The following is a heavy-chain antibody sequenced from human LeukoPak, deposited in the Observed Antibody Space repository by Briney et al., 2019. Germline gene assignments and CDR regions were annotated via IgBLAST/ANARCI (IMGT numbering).Heavy chain of an antibody. J-gene: IGHJ4*02. CDR3: TTLGGILTGYYQHDY. V-gene: IGHV3-15*01. CDR1: GFTFSNAW. D-gene: IGHD3-9*01. Sequence: GGSLRLSCVVSGFTFSNAWMSWVRQAPGKGLEWVGRIKRKTEGETTDYAAPVKGRFTISRDDSKNTLYLQMNSLKTEDTAVYYCTTLGGILTGYYQHDYWGQGTLVTVPS. CDR2: IKRKTEGETT.